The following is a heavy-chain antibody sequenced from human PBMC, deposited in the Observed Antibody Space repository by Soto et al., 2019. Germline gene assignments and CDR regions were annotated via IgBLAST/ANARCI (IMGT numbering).Heavy chain of an antibody. Sequence: QVQLVESGGGVVQPGRSLRLSCAASGFTFSSYGMHWVRQAPGKGLEWVAVIWYDGSNKYYADSVKGRFTISRDNSKNTLYLQMNSLRAEDTAVYYCARDSSGWANWGQGTLVTVSS. CDR1: GFTFSSYG. V-gene: IGHV3-33*01. CDR2: IWYDGSNK. D-gene: IGHD6-19*01. CDR3: ARDSSGWAN. J-gene: IGHJ4*02.